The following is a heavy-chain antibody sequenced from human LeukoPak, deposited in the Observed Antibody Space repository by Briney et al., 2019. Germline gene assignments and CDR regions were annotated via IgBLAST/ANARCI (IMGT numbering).Heavy chain of an antibody. V-gene: IGHV4-59*01. CDR3: VKEKVDNYTSGRWFDP. CDR1: GGSFSGYY. Sequence: SETLSLTCAVYGGSFSGYYWSWIRQPPGKGLEWIGYIYYNGNTNYNYNPSLNSRVTISVDTSKNQFSLKLSSVTAADTAVYYCVKEKVDNYTSGRWFDPWGQGILVTVSS. D-gene: IGHD4-4*01. CDR2: IYYNGNTNY. J-gene: IGHJ5*02.